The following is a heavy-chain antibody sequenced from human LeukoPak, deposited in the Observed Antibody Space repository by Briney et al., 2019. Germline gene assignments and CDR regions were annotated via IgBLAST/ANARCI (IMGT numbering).Heavy chain of an antibody. CDR1: GYSTSSGYY. V-gene: IGHV4-38-2*01. CDR3: VRYGDYGGYFDL. Sequence: SETLSLTCAVSGYSTSSGYYWGWIRQPPGKGLEWIGSIYHSGSTYYNPSLKSRVTISVDTSKNQFSLKLSSVTAADTAVYYCVRYGDYGGYFDLWGRGTLVTVSS. J-gene: IGHJ2*01. CDR2: IYHSGST. D-gene: IGHD4-17*01.